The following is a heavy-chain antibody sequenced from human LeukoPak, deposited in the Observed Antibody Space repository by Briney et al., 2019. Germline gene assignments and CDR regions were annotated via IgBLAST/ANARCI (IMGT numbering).Heavy chain of an antibody. Sequence: SETLSLTCTVSGGSISSYYWSWIRQPPGKGLEWIGYIYYSGSTNYNPSLKSRVTISVDTSKNQFSLKLSSVTAADTAVYYCARGGTTVTTSLNWFDPWGQGTLVTVSS. D-gene: IGHD4-17*01. CDR3: ARGGTTVTTSLNWFDP. V-gene: IGHV4-59*12. J-gene: IGHJ5*02. CDR1: GGSISSYY. CDR2: IYYSGST.